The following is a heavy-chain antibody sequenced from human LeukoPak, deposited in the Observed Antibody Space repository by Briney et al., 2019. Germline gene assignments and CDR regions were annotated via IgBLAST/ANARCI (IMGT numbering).Heavy chain of an antibody. CDR3: ARDYYDFWSGYLYYFDY. J-gene: IGHJ4*02. Sequence: ALVKVSCKASGYTFTSYGISWVRQAPGQGLEWMGWISAYNANTNYAQKLQGRVTMTTDTSTSTAYMELRSLRSDDTAVYYCARDYYDFWSGYLYYFDYWGQGTLVTVSS. D-gene: IGHD3-3*01. V-gene: IGHV1-18*01. CDR2: ISAYNANT. CDR1: GYTFTSYG.